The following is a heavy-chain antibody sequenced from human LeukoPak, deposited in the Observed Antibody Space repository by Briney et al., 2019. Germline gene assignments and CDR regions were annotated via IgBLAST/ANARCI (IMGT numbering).Heavy chain of an antibody. D-gene: IGHD2-15*01. CDR3: ARVDRYCSGGSCSPPYYYYGMDV. CDR1: GFTFDDYA. Sequence: PGGSLRLSCAASGFTFDDYAMHWVRHAPGKGLEWVSGISWNSGSIGYADSVKGRFTISRDNAKNSLYLQMNSLRAEDTAVYYCARVDRYCSGGSCSPPYYYYGMDVWGQGTTVTVSS. J-gene: IGHJ6*02. CDR2: ISWNSGSI. V-gene: IGHV3-9*01.